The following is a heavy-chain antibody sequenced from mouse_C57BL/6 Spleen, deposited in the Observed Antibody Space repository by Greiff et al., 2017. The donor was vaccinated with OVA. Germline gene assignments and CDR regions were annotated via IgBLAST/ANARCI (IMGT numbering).Heavy chain of an antibody. D-gene: IGHD6-1*01. J-gene: IGHJ2*01. CDR1: GYSITSGYY. CDR2: ISYDGSN. CDR3: AREGHDLYDY. V-gene: IGHV3-6*01. Sequence: EVQRVESGPGLVKPSQSLSLTCSVTGYSITSGYYWNWIRQFPGNKLEWMGYISYDGSNNYNPSLKNRISITRDTSKNQFFLKLNSVTTEDTATYYCAREGHDLYDYWGQGTTLTVSS.